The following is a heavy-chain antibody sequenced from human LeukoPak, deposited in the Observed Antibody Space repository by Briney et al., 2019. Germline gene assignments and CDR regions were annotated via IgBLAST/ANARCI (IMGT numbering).Heavy chain of an antibody. CDR3: ARKRKPRCYYGSGSYFDY. CDR1: GFTFSSYW. Sequence: PGGSLRLSCAASGFTFSSYWMSWVRQAPGKGLEWVANIKQDGSEKYYVDSVKGRFTISRDNAKNSLYLQMNSLRAEDTAVYYCARKRKPRCYYGSGSYFDYWGQGTLVTVSS. D-gene: IGHD3-10*01. J-gene: IGHJ4*02. V-gene: IGHV3-7*01. CDR2: IKQDGSEK.